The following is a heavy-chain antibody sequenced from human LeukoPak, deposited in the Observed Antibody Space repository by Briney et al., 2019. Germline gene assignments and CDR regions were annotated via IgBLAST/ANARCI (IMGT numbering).Heavy chain of an antibody. Sequence: SETLSLTCTVSGGSISSYYWSWIRQSPGKGLEWIGRLYTSGSTNYNPSLKSRVTISVDKSKNQFSLKLSSVTAADTAVYYCARDYYDTSGFYGRGGYYYMDVWGKGTTVTVSS. CDR2: LYTSGST. V-gene: IGHV4-4*07. D-gene: IGHD3-22*01. CDR3: ARDYYDTSGFYGRGGYYYMDV. CDR1: GGSISSYY. J-gene: IGHJ6*03.